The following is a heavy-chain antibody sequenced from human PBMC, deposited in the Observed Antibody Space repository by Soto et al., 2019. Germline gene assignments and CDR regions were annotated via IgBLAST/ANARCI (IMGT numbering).Heavy chain of an antibody. J-gene: IGHJ4*02. Sequence: ASVKVSCKASGYTFTSYAMHWVRQAPGQRLEWMGWINAGNGNTKYSQKFQGRVTITRDTSASTAYMELSSLRSEDTAVYYCARDGPGLRYYFDYWGQGTLVTVPS. CDR1: GYTFTSYA. V-gene: IGHV1-3*01. CDR2: INAGNGNT. CDR3: ARDGPGLRYYFDY. D-gene: IGHD3-16*01.